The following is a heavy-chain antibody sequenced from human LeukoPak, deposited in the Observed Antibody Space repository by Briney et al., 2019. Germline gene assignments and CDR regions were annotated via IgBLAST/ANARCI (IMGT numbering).Heavy chain of an antibody. V-gene: IGHV3-21*01. D-gene: IGHD3-22*01. CDR1: GFTFSSYW. J-gene: IGHJ4*02. CDR2: ISSSSSYI. CDR3: ARDHPKRTYYYDSS. Sequence: GGSLRLSCAASGFTFSSYWMSWVRQAPGKGLEWVSSISSSSSYIYYADSVKGRFTISRDNAKNSLYLQMNSLRAEDTAVYYCARDHPKRTYYYDSSWGQGTLVTVSS.